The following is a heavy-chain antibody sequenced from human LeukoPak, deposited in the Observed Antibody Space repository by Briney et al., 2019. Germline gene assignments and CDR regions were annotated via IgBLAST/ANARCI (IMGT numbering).Heavy chain of an antibody. J-gene: IGHJ6*03. Sequence: GGSLRLSCTTSGFTFTTYAMNWVRQAPGKGLEWVSGISGSGVITYYTDSVKGRFTISRDNSKNTLYLQTNSLRAEDTAVYYCAKSTRERSESYYYYNYMDVWGKGTTVTVSS. D-gene: IGHD2/OR15-2a*01. CDR2: ISGSGVIT. V-gene: IGHV3-23*01. CDR1: GFTFTTYA. CDR3: AKSTRERSESYYYYNYMDV.